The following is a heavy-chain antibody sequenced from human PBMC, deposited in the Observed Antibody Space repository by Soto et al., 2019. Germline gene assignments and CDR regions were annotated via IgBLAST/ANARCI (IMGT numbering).Heavy chain of an antibody. CDR2: VSHDGRNT. Sequence: VQLVESGGGVVQPGRSLRLSCAASGFTFSDYAMHWVRQAPGKGLEWVAVVSHDGRNTHYADSGKGRFTISRDSSKNTISLEMTSLRAEDTAVYYCAKGGRQSLVTSDFNYWGQGALVTVSS. D-gene: IGHD6-19*01. CDR1: GFTFSDYA. CDR3: AKGGRQSLVTSDFNY. J-gene: IGHJ4*02. V-gene: IGHV3-30*18.